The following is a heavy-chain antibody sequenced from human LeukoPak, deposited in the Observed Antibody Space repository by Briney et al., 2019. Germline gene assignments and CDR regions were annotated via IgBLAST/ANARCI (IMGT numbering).Heavy chain of an antibody. Sequence: SSETLSLPCTVSGDSISGYSWSWIRQPPGGGLEWIGYIYYSGDTAYNPSLKSRVTMSVDTSKKQLSLMLRSVTTADTAVYYCASRKLGNDYWGQGTLVTVSS. D-gene: IGHD7-27*01. V-gene: IGHV4-59*01. CDR1: GDSISGYS. CDR3: ASRKLGNDY. J-gene: IGHJ4*02. CDR2: IYYSGDT.